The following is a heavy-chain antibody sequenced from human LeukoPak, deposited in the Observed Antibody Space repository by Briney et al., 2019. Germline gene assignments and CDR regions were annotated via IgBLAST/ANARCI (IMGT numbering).Heavy chain of an antibody. CDR3: AKDLLSIRYCSSTSCYNP. J-gene: IGHJ5*02. CDR2: ISGSGGST. CDR1: GFTLSSYA. D-gene: IGHD2-2*02. V-gene: IGHV3-23*01. Sequence: GGSLRLSCAASGFTLSSYAMSWVGQAPGKGLEWGSAISGSGGSTYYADSVKGRFTISRDNSKNTLYLQMNSLRAEDTAVYYCAKDLLSIRYCSSTSCYNPWAHGTLVTVSS.